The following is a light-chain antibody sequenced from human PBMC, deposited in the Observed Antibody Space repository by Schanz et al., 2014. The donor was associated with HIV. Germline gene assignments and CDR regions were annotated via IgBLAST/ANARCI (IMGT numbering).Light chain of an antibody. J-gene: IGKJ5*01. V-gene: IGKV1-39*01. Sequence: DIQMTQSPPTLSASVGDRVTITCRASQSIDNYLNWYQQRPGKAPKLLIYGASSLQSGVPSRFSGSGSGTDFSLTISCLQSEDVATYYCQQFHTYPLTFGQGTRLDIK. CDR3: QQFHTYPLT. CDR2: GAS. CDR1: QSIDNY.